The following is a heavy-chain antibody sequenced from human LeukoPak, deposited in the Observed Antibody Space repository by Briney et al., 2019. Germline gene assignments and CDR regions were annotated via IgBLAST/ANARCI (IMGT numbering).Heavy chain of an antibody. CDR1: GFTFSSYG. CDR3: ARARSLLFMDV. V-gene: IGHV3-30*02. D-gene: IGHD3-10*01. J-gene: IGHJ6*03. CDR2: IRYDGSNK. Sequence: PGGSLRLSCAASGFTFSSYGMHWVRQAPGKGLEWVAFIRYDGSNKYYADSVKGRFTISRDNSKNTLYLQMNSLRAEDTAVYYCARARSLLFMDVWGKGTTVTISS.